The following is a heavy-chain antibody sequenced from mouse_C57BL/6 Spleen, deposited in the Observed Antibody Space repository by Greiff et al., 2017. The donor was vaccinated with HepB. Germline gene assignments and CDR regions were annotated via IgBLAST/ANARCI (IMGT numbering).Heavy chain of an antibody. CDR3: ASLRAIEYFDV. D-gene: IGHD6-1*01. Sequence: QVQLQQSGAELARPGASVKLSCKASGYTFTSYGISWVKQRTGQGLEWIGEIYPRSGNTYYNEKFKGKATLTADKSSSTAYMELRSLTSEDSAVYFCASLRAIEYFDVWGTGTTVTVSS. J-gene: IGHJ1*03. CDR1: GYTFTSYG. CDR2: IYPRSGNT. V-gene: IGHV1-81*01.